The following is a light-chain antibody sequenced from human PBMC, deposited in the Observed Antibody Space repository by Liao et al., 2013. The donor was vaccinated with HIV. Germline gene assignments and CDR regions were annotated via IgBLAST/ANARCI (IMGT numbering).Light chain of an antibody. V-gene: IGLV3-25*02. CDR3: QAWDRTTSYG. J-gene: IGLJ1*01. CDR2: KDS. Sequence: SYVLTQPPSVSVSPGQTARITCSGDALPKQYAYWYQQKPGQAPVLLIYKDSERPSGIPERFSGSNSGNTATLTLSGTQPMDEADYYCQAWDRTTSYGFGTGTKVTVL. CDR1: ALPKQY.